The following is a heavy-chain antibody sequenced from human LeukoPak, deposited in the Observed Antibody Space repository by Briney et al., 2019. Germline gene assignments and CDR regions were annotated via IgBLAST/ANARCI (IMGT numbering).Heavy chain of an antibody. CDR3: ARPLAAAGPIDY. Sequence: PSETLSLTCTVSGGSISLIGYYWGWIRQPPGKGLEWIGTIYYSGSTYYNPSLKSRVTISVGTSKNQFSLKLSSVTAADTAVYYCARPLAAAGPIDYWGQGTLVTVSS. D-gene: IGHD6-13*01. CDR1: GGSISLIGYY. CDR2: IYYSGST. V-gene: IGHV4-39*01. J-gene: IGHJ4*02.